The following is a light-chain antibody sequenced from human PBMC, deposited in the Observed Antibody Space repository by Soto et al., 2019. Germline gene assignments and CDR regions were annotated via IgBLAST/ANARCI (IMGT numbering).Light chain of an antibody. CDR2: GAS. CDR3: HHYGSSPPYT. Sequence: EIVLMQSPDILSLSPGERATVSCRASETITNNDLAWYQQKPGQAPRLLLYGASTRPTGIPDSFTGSGSGTDFTLTIYRLEPEDFAVYFCHHYGSSPPYTFGQGTKLDIK. V-gene: IGKV3-20*01. CDR1: ETITNND. J-gene: IGKJ2*01.